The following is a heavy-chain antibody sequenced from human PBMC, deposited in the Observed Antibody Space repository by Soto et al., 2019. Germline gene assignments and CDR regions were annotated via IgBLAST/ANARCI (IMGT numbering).Heavy chain of an antibody. CDR3: ARAHYLTRIYSYGPYGMDV. CDR1: GGSFSGYY. J-gene: IGHJ6*02. Sequence: SETLSLTCAVYGGSFSGYYWSWIRQPPGKGLEWIGEINHSGSTNYNPSLKSRVTISVDTSKNQFSLKLSSVTAADTAVYYCARAHYLTRIYSYGPYGMDVWGQGTTVTVSS. D-gene: IGHD5-18*01. CDR2: INHSGST. V-gene: IGHV4-34*01.